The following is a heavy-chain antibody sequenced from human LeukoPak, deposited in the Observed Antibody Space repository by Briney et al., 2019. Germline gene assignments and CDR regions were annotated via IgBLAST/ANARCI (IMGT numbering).Heavy chain of an antibody. Sequence: GRSLRLSCAASGFTFSSYAMHWVRQAPGKGLEWVAVISYDGSNKYYADSVKGRFTIPRDNSKNTLYLQMNSLRAEDTAVYYCARDDAPYYYYYYMDVWGKGTTVTVSS. CDR3: ARDDAPYYYYYYMDV. CDR2: ISYDGSNK. V-gene: IGHV3-30*01. CDR1: GFTFSSYA. J-gene: IGHJ6*03.